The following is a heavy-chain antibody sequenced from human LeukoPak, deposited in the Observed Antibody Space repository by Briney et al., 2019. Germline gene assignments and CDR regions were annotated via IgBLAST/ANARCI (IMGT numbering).Heavy chain of an antibody. CDR3: AREAPSGYDYLDY. CDR2: IYSGGST. D-gene: IGHD5-12*01. V-gene: IGHV3-53*01. J-gene: IGHJ4*02. Sequence: GGSLRLSCAASGFTVSSNYMSWVRQAPGKGLEWFSVIYSGGSTYYADSVKGRFTISRDNSKNTLYLQMNSLRAEDTAVYYCAREAPSGYDYLDYWGQGTLVTVSS. CDR1: GFTVSSNY.